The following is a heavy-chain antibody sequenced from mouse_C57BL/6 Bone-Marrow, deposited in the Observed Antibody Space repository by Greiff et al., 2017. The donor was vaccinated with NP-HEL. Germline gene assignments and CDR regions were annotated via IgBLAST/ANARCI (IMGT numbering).Heavy chain of an antibody. Sequence: VQRVESGAELARPGASVKLSCKASGYTFTSYGISWVKQRTGQGLEWIGEIYPRSGNTYYNEKFKGKATLTADKSSSTAYMELRSLTSEDSAVYFCARFDGFAYWGQGTLVTVSA. V-gene: IGHV1-81*01. J-gene: IGHJ3*01. CDR2: IYPRSGNT. CDR1: GYTFTSYG. CDR3: ARFDGFAY.